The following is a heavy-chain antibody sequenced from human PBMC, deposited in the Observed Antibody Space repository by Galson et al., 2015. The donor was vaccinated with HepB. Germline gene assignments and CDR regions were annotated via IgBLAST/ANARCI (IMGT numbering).Heavy chain of an antibody. J-gene: IGHJ3*02. Sequence: SLRLSCAASGFTFSSYGMHWVRQAPGKGLEWVAVIWHDGSNKYYADSVKGRFTISRDNSKNTLYLQMNSLRAEDTAVYYCARDWVAGYGIGGGDAFDIWGQGTMVTVSS. CDR2: IWHDGSNK. V-gene: IGHV3-33*01. CDR1: GFTFSSYG. D-gene: IGHD3-16*01. CDR3: ARDWVAGYGIGGGDAFDI.